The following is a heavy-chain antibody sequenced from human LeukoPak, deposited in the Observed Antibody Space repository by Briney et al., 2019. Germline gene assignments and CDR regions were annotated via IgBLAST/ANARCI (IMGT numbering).Heavy chain of an antibody. Sequence: GGSLRLSCAASGFTFSSYGMHWVRQAPGKGLEWVAVISYDGSNKYYADSVKGRFTISRDNSKNTLYLQMNSLRAEDTAVYYCAKDNVDYYDSGSYIDYWGQGTLVTVSS. CDR3: AKDNVDYYDSGSYIDY. J-gene: IGHJ4*02. CDR1: GFTFSSYG. V-gene: IGHV3-30*18. CDR2: ISYDGSNK. D-gene: IGHD3-10*01.